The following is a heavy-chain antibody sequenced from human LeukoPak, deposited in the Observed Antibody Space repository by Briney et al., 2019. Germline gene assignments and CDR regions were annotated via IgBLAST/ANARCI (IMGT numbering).Heavy chain of an antibody. CDR1: GFTFSSYS. CDR2: ISSSSSTI. CDR3: ARSLRGYSYGAPMD. V-gene: IGHV3-48*04. Sequence: GGSLRLSCAASGFTFSSYSMNWVRQAPGKGLEWVSYISSSSSTIYYADSVKGRFTISRDNAKNSLYLQMNSLRAEDTAVYYCARSLRGYSYGAPMDWGQGTLVTVSS. J-gene: IGHJ4*02. D-gene: IGHD5-18*01.